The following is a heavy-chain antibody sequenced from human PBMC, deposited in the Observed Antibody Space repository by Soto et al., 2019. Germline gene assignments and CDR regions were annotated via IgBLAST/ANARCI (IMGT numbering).Heavy chain of an antibody. CDR3: AKDQGSSWYEIDY. CDR2: ISGSDGST. Sequence: EVQLLESGGGLVQPGGSLRLSCAASGFTFSNYAVTWVRQAPGKGLEWVSTISGSDGSTYYADSVKGRFTISRDNSKNTLYLQMNSLRAEDTAVYYCAKDQGSSWYEIDYGGQGTLVTVSS. CDR1: GFTFSNYA. D-gene: IGHD6-13*01. J-gene: IGHJ4*02. V-gene: IGHV3-23*01.